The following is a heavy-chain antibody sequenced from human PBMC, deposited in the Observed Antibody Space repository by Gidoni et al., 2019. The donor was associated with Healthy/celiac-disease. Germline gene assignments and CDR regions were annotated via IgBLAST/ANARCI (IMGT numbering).Heavy chain of an antibody. CDR1: GGSISRYY. CDR3: ARDRGVVPTANYYYGMDV. V-gene: IGHV4-4*07. Sequence: QVQLQESGPGLVKPSEPLSLTCTVSGGSISRYYWSWIRQPAGKGLEWIGRIYTSGSTNYNPSLKSRVTMSVDTSKNQFSLKLSSVTAADTAVYYCARDRGVVPTANYYYGMDVWGQGTTVTVSS. D-gene: IGHD3-3*01. J-gene: IGHJ6*02. CDR2: IYTSGST.